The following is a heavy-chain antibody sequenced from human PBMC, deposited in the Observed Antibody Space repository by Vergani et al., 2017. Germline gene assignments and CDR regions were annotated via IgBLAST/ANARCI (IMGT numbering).Heavy chain of an antibody. V-gene: IGHV3-21*02. Sequence: VQLVESAGGVVQPGGSLRLSCAASGFTFSSYSMNWVRQAPGKGLEWVSSISSSSSYIYYADSVKGRFTISRDNAKNSLYLQMNSLRAEDTAVYYCARDYSSGWTYFDYWGQGTLVTVSS. CDR2: ISSSSSYI. J-gene: IGHJ4*02. CDR1: GFTFSSYS. CDR3: ARDYSSGWTYFDY. D-gene: IGHD6-19*01.